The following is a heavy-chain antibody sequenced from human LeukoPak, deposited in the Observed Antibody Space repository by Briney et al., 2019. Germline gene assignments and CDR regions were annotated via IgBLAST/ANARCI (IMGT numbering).Heavy chain of an antibody. CDR1: GGSISSSSYY. CDR3: ARHLYRIAVAGRAADAFDI. D-gene: IGHD6-19*01. J-gene: IGHJ3*02. V-gene: IGHV4-39*01. Sequence: SETLSLTCTVPGGSISSSSYYWGWIRQPPGKGLEWIGSIYYSGSTYCNPSLKSRVTISVDTSKNQFSLKLSSVTAADTAVYYCARHLYRIAVAGRAADAFDIWGQGTMVTVSS. CDR2: IYYSGST.